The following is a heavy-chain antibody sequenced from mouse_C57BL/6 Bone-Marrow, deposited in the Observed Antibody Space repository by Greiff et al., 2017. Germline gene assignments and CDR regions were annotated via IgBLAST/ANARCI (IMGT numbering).Heavy chain of an antibody. J-gene: IGHJ3*01. CDR2: IYPGNSDT. Sequence: EVQLQQSGTVLARPGASVKMSCKTSGYTFTSYWMHWVKQRPGQGLEWIGAIYPGNSDTSYNQKFKGKAKLTAVTSASTAYMELSSLTNEDSAVYYCTRTGMVTTRGFAYWGQGTLVTVSA. D-gene: IGHD2-2*01. CDR3: TRTGMVTTRGFAY. V-gene: IGHV1-5*01. CDR1: GYTFTSYW.